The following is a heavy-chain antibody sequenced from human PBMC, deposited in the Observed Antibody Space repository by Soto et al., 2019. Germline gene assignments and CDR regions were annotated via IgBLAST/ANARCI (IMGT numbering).Heavy chain of an antibody. J-gene: IGHJ3*02. CDR2: FYPGDSTS. Sequence: GESLKISCKTCGYSFISYWVAWVRQKPGKGLEWMGTFYPGDSTSTYSPSFQGQVTISVDKSISTAYLHLSSLKASDTAMYYCARIIGYCRNNDCSWTFDIWGQGTTVTVSS. CDR1: GYSFISYW. V-gene: IGHV5-51*01. CDR3: ARIIGYCRNNDCSWTFDI. D-gene: IGHD2-2*03.